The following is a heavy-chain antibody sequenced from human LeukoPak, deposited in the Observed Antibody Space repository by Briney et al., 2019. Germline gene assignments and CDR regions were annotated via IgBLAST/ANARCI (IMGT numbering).Heavy chain of an antibody. CDR3: ARDGDIVVVVAATLIDY. D-gene: IGHD2-15*01. CDR2: IKQDGSEK. Sequence: GGSLRLSCAASGFNFSSYWMSWVRQAPGKGLEWVANIKQDGSEKYYVDSVKGRFTISRDNAKNSLYLQMNSLRAEDTAVYYCARDGDIVVVVAATLIDYWGQGTLVTVSS. V-gene: IGHV3-7*01. J-gene: IGHJ4*02. CDR1: GFNFSSYW.